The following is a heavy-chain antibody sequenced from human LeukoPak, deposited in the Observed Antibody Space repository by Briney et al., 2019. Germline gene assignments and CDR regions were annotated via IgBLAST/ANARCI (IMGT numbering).Heavy chain of an antibody. CDR2: IRYDGSNK. CDR1: GFTFSSYG. D-gene: IGHD1-26*01. Sequence: TGGSLRLSCAASGFTFSSYGMHWVRQAPGKGLEWVAFIRYDGSNKYYADSVKGRFTISRDNSKNTLYLQMNSLRAEDTAVYYCAIRRQWELADWGQGTLVTVSS. J-gene: IGHJ4*02. V-gene: IGHV3-30*02. CDR3: AIRRQWELAD.